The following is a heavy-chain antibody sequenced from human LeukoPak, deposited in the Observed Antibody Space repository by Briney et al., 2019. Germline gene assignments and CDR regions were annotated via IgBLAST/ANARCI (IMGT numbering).Heavy chain of an antibody. J-gene: IGHJ4*02. CDR2: IYYSGST. CDR3: ARECGGDCYSF. V-gene: IGHV4-31*03. D-gene: IGHD2-21*02. Sequence: SETLSLTCTVSAGSISSGGYYWCWIRQHPGKGLEWIGYIYYSGSTYYNPSLKSRVTISVDTSKDQFSLQLSSVTAADTAVYYCARECGGDCYSFWGQGTLVTVSS. CDR1: AGSISSGGYY.